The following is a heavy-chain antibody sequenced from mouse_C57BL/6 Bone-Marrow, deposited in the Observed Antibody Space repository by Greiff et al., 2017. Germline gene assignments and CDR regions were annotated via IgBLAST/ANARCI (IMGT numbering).Heavy chain of an antibody. Sequence: EVQLVESGGGLVKPGGSLKLSCAASGFTFSSYAMSWVRQTPEKRLEWVATISDGGSYTYYPDNLKGRFTISRDNAKNNLYLQMSHLKSEDTAMSYCAREGSSGPKYYFDYWGQGTTLTVSS. J-gene: IGHJ2*01. D-gene: IGHD3-2*02. V-gene: IGHV5-4*01. CDR1: GFTFSSYA. CDR3: AREGSSGPKYYFDY. CDR2: ISDGGSYT.